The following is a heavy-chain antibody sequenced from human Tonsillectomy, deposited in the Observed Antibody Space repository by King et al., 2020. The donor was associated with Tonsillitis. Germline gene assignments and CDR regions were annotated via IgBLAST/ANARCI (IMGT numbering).Heavy chain of an antibody. J-gene: IGHJ4*02. Sequence: QLQESGPRLVRPSETLSLTCTVSGGSITSNYWNWLRPPPGKGLEWIGYMFYSGSTNYNPSLKSRVTISVDTSKNQFSLKLRSVTAADTAVYYCAIEGHGAKPHLDYWGQGTLVTVFS. D-gene: IGHD4-17*01. CDR1: GGSITSNY. CDR2: MFYSGST. CDR3: AIEGHGAKPHLDY. V-gene: IGHV4-59*01.